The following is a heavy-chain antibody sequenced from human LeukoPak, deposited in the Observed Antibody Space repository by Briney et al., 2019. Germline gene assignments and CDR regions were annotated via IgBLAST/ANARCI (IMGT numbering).Heavy chain of an antibody. CDR1: GFTVSSNY. J-gene: IGHJ4*02. V-gene: IGHV3-53*01. Sequence: GGSLRLSCAASGFTVSSNYMSWVRQAPGKGLEWVSVIYSGGSTYYADSVKGRFTISRDNSKNTLYLQMNSLRAEDTAVYYCAKESLYDFWSGYYWAYWGQGTLVTVFS. CDR3: AKESLYDFWSGYYWAY. D-gene: IGHD3-3*01. CDR2: IYSGGST.